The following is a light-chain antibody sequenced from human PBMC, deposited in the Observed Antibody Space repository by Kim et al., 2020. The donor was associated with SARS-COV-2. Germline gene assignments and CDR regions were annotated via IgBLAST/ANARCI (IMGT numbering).Light chain of an antibody. V-gene: IGKV3-11*01. CDR1: SF. Sequence: SFLAWFQQKPGQAPRLLIYDASIRASGIPARFRGSGSETDFTLTISSLEPEDFAVYYCQQRINWPTITFGQGTRLEIK. CDR2: DAS. J-gene: IGKJ5*01. CDR3: QQRINWPTIT.